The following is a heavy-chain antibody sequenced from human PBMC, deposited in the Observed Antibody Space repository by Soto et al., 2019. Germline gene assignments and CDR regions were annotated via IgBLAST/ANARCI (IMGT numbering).Heavy chain of an antibody. CDR3: AKARYCTNGVCYRYYYYGMDV. J-gene: IGHJ6*02. V-gene: IGHV3-23*01. CDR2: ISGSTSST. CDR1: GFMFSRYA. Sequence: EVQLLESGGGLVQPGGSLRLSCAASGFMFSRYAMSWFRQAPGKGLEWVSAISGSTSSTYYADSVKGRFTISRDTYKNTLYLQMNSLRAEDTALYYCAKARYCTNGVCYRYYYYGMDVWGQGTTVTVSS. D-gene: IGHD2-8*01.